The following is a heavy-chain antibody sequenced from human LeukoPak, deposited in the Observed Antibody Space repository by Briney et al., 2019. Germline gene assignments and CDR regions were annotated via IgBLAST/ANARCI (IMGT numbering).Heavy chain of an antibody. CDR1: GYTFTGYY. CDR3: VRADSSSWSRDAEYFQH. J-gene: IGHJ1*01. D-gene: IGHD6-13*01. V-gene: IGHV1-2*02. Sequence: ASVKVSCKASGYTFTGYYMHWVRQAPGQGLEWMGWINPNSGGTNYAQKFQGRVTMTRDTSISTAYMELSRLRSDDTAVYYCVRADSSSWSRDAEYFQHWGQGTLVTVSS. CDR2: INPNSGGT.